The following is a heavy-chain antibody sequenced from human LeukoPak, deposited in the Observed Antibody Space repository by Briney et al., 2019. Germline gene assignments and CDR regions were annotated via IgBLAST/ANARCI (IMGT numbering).Heavy chain of an antibody. V-gene: IGHV3-21*01. J-gene: IGHJ4*02. CDR3: ARDDHFDYDFWSGYFSSGFEEKYYFDY. Sequence: GGSLSLSCAASGFTFSSYSMNWVRQAPGKGLEWVSSISSSSSYIYYADSVKGRFTISRDNAKNSLYLQMTSLRAEDTAVYYCARDDHFDYDFWSGYFSSGFEEKYYFDYWGQGTLVTVSS. CDR1: GFTFSSYS. CDR2: ISSSSSYI. D-gene: IGHD3-3*01.